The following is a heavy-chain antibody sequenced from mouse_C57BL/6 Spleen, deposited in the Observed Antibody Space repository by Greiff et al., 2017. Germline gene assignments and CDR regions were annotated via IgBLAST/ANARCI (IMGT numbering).Heavy chain of an antibody. Sequence: QVQLKQPGAELVKPGASVKLSCKASGYTFTSYWMHWVKQRPGRGLEWIGRIDPNSGGTKYNEKFKSKATLTVDKPSSTAYMQLSSLTSEDSAVYYCARGDYYGSNPFAYWGQGTLVTVSA. V-gene: IGHV1-72*01. J-gene: IGHJ3*01. CDR1: GYTFTSYW. CDR3: ARGDYYGSNPFAY. D-gene: IGHD1-1*01. CDR2: IDPNSGGT.